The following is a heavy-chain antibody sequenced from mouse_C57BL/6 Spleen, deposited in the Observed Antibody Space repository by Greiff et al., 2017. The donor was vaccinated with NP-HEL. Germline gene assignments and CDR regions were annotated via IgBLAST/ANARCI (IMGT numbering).Heavy chain of an antibody. V-gene: IGHV1-52*01. Sequence: QVQLQQPGAELVRPGSSVKLSCKASGYTFTSYWMHWVKQRPIQGLEWIGNIDPSDSETHYNQKFKDKATLTVDKSSSTAYMQLSSLTSEDSAVYCGARGPPSSHFDYWGQGTTLTVSS. CDR1: GYTFTSYW. CDR3: ARGPPSSHFDY. J-gene: IGHJ2*01. CDR2: IDPSDSET.